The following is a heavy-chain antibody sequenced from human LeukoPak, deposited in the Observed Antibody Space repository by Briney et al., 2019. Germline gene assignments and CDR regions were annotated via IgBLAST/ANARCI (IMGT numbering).Heavy chain of an antibody. D-gene: IGHD4-17*01. J-gene: IGHJ4*02. V-gene: IGHV3-7*01. CDR3: ARGPNYGDRLHYLDS. CDR1: GFIFSRHW. Sequence: GGSLRLSCAASGFIFSRHWMTWVRQVPGKGLEFVASIKQGGSEKYYADSLKGRFTVSRDNAKNSLNLQMNSLSAGDTAVYYCARGPNYGDRLHYLDSWGQGTKVTVSS. CDR2: IKQGGSEK.